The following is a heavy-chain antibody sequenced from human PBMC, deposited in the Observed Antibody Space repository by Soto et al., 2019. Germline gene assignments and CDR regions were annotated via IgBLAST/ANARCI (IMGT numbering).Heavy chain of an antibody. CDR3: AREGSYSAYNFAHGIQLWSFDF. J-gene: IGHJ4*02. Sequence: SETLSLTCTVSCGSINTFYWSWVRQPAGKGLEWIGRIFSSGSTSFNPSLESRVAMSVDTSKNHFSLNLSSVTAADMAVYYCAREGSYSAYNFAHGIQLWSFDFWGQGALVTV. CDR2: IFSSGST. D-gene: IGHD5-12*01. CDR1: CGSINTFY. V-gene: IGHV4-4*07.